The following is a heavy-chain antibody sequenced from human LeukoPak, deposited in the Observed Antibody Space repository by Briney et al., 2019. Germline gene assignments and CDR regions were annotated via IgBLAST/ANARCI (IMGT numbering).Heavy chain of an antibody. Sequence: SETLSLTCTVSGGSISSSSYYWGWIRQPPGKGLEWIGSIYYSGSTYYNPSLKSRVTISVDTSKNQFSLKLSSVTAADTAVYYCARLDGLGLLWFGELFGSWFDPWGQGTLVTVSS. CDR1: GGSISSSSYY. D-gene: IGHD3-10*01. CDR3: ARLDGLGLLWFGELFGSWFDP. V-gene: IGHV4-39*01. J-gene: IGHJ5*02. CDR2: IYYSGST.